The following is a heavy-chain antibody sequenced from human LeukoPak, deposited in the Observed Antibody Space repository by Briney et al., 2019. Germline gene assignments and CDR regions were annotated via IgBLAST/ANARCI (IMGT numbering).Heavy chain of an antibody. J-gene: IGHJ3*02. Sequence: ASVKVSCKASGYSFSDNYVHWVRQAPGQGLEYVGWINPKGGDTNFSQRFKGRVTMTSDTSISTAYLEMRKLRSDDTAVYFCARGKDDSTGHYDAFDIWGHGTMVTVSS. D-gene: IGHD3-22*01. V-gene: IGHV1-2*02. CDR2: INPKGGDT. CDR3: ARGKDDSTGHYDAFDI. CDR1: GYSFSDNY.